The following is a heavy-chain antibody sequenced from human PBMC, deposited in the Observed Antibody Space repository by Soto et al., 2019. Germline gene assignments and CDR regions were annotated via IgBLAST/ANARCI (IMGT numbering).Heavy chain of an antibody. CDR3: ARVGRGFWSRYYNFDY. J-gene: IGHJ4*02. Sequence: SVKVSCKASGYTFTGYYMHWVRQAPGQGLEWMGWINPNSGGTNYAQKFQGRVTMTRDTSISTAYMELSRLRSDDTAVYYCARVGRGFWSRYYNFDYWGQGSLVIVYS. D-gene: IGHD3-3*01. V-gene: IGHV1-2*02. CDR2: INPNSGGT. CDR1: GYTFTGYY.